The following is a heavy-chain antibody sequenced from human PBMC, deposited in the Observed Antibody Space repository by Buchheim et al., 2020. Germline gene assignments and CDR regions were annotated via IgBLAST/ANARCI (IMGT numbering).Heavy chain of an antibody. V-gene: IGHV4-34*01. D-gene: IGHD1-7*01. CDR1: GGSFSGYY. CDR3: AGVRNYAGGDFDY. J-gene: IGHJ4*02. CDR2: INHSGST. Sequence: QVQLQQWGAGLLKPSETLSLTCAVYGGSFSGYYWSWIRQPPGKGLEWIGEINHSGSTNYNPSLKRRVTISVDTSKNQFSLKLSSVTAADTAVYYCAGVRNYAGGDFDYWGQGTL.